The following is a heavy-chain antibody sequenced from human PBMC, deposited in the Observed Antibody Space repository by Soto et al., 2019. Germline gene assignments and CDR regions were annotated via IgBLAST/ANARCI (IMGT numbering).Heavy chain of an antibody. CDR2: IRSKAYGGTT. CDR1: GFIFVDYA. CDR3: ARYTYTSRCNHYGMDV. J-gene: IGHJ6*02. Sequence: GGSLRLSCTTSGFIFVDYAMCWFRQAPGKGLEWVGVIRSKAYGGTTDYAASVRGRFAISRDGSKSIAYLQMNTVTTDDTAVYYCARYTYTSRCNHYGMDVWGHGTTVTVSS. D-gene: IGHD6-13*01. V-gene: IGHV3-49*01.